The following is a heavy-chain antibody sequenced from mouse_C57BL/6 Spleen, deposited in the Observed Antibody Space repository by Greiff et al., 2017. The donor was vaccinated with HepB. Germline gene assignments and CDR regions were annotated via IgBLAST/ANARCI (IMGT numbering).Heavy chain of an antibody. D-gene: IGHD1-1*01. CDR3: ARVHYYGSSPDY. CDR2: ISDGGSYT. V-gene: IGHV5-4*03. CDR1: GFTFSSYA. J-gene: IGHJ2*01. Sequence: EVKLMESGGGLVKPGGSLKLSCAASGFTFSSYAMSWVRQTPEKRLEWVATISDGGSYTYYPDNVKGRFTISRDNAKNNLYLQMSHLTSEDTAMYDCARVHYYGSSPDYWGQGTTLTVSS.